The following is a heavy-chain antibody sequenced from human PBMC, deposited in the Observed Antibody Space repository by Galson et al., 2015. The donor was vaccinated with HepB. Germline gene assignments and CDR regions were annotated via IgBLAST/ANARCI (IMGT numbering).Heavy chain of an antibody. CDR3: ARSQRRREAKRYCSSTGCYTLEFVFDY. J-gene: IGHJ4*02. CDR1: GGSFSDYY. D-gene: IGHD2-2*02. V-gene: IGHV4-34*01. Sequence: TLSLTCAVYGGSFSDYYWTWIRQSPRKGLEWIGKIHHGGSTNYNPSLKNRVTMSMDTSTSQFSLRLRSVNAADTAVYYCARSQRRREAKRYCSSTGCYTLEFVFDYWGQGTLVTVSS. CDR2: IHHGGST.